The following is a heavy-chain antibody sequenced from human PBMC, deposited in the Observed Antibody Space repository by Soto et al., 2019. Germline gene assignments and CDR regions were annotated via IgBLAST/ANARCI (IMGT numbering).Heavy chain of an antibody. CDR2: IDSSGEK. Sequence: QVTLKESGPVLVKPTETLTLRCTVSGLSISDSEMGVSWIRQPPGKALEWLAHIDSSGEKSYRTFLKSRLTISKDTSKSQIVLIMTNMDPADTGTYYCARRYLAVAVSPWFDPWGQGILVTVSS. CDR3: ARRYLAVAVSPWFDP. J-gene: IGHJ5*02. V-gene: IGHV2-26*01. CDR1: GLSISDSEMG. D-gene: IGHD2-15*01.